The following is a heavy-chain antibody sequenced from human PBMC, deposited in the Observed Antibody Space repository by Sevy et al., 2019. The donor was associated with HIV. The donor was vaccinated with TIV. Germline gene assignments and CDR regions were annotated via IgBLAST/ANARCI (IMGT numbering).Heavy chain of an antibody. J-gene: IGHJ4*02. CDR1: GFSLSDYA. D-gene: IGHD5-12*01. V-gene: IGHV3-30-3*01. Sequence: GGSLRLPCAASGFSLSDYAIHWARQGPVKGLEWLSVISFDGGNKYYADSVKGRFTISRENSKNTVYLQMNSLRPEDTALYYCARGPYNSGLRLDFWGRGILVTVSS. CDR3: ARGPYNSGLRLDF. CDR2: ISFDGGNK.